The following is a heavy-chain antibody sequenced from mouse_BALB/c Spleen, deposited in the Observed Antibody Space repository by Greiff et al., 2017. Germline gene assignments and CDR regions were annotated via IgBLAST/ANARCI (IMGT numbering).Heavy chain of an antibody. Sequence: EVKLEESGGGLVKPGGSLKLSCAASGFTFSSYTMSWVRQTPEKRLEWVATISSGGSYTYYPDSVKGRFTISRDNAKNTLYLQMSSLKSEDTAMYYCTREKYLDYWGQGTSVTVSS. CDR1: GFTFSSYT. V-gene: IGHV5-6-4*01. CDR3: TREKYLDY. D-gene: IGHD2-10*02. J-gene: IGHJ4*01. CDR2: ISSGGSYT.